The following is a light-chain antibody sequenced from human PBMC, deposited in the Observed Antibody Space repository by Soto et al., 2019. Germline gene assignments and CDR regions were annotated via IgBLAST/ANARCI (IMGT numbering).Light chain of an antibody. CDR3: SSYTSSNTVV. CDR2: DVS. Sequence: QSALTQPASVSGSPGQSITISCTGTSSDVGGYIFVSWYQQHPGKAPKLMIFDVSDRPSGVSNRFSGSKSGNTASLTISGLQAEDEADYYWSSYTSSNTVVFGGGTKLTVL. J-gene: IGLJ2*01. V-gene: IGLV2-14*01. CDR1: SSDVGGYIF.